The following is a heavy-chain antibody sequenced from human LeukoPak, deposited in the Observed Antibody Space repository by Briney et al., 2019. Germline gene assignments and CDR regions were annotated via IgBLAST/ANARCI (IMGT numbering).Heavy chain of an antibody. V-gene: IGHV3-9*01. Sequence: GGSLRLSCAASGFTFDDYAMHWVRQAPGKGLEWVSGISWNSGSIGYADSVKGRFTISRDNAKNSLYLQMNSLRAEDTAVYYCARVGQKAARDYWGQGTLVTVSS. J-gene: IGHJ4*02. D-gene: IGHD6-13*01. CDR3: ARVGQKAARDY. CDR1: GFTFDDYA. CDR2: ISWNSGSI.